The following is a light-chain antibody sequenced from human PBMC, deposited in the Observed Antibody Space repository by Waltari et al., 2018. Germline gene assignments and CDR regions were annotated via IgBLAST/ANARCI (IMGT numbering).Light chain of an antibody. Sequence: DIQMTQSPSSLSASVGDRVTITCRASQSITSFLNWYNHKPGKATKLLIYAASSLPSGVPSRFSGSGSGTDFTLTISSLQPEDFATYYCQQSYTTPWTFGQGTKVEIK. CDR3: QQSYTTPWT. CDR1: QSITSF. V-gene: IGKV1-39*01. J-gene: IGKJ1*01. CDR2: AAS.